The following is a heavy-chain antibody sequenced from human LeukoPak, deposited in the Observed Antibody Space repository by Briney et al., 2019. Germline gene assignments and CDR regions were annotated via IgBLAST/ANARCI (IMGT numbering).Heavy chain of an antibody. D-gene: IGHD3-10*01. CDR3: ARGYYPDY. J-gene: IGHJ4*02. CDR2: IDHSGST. CDR1: GGSISFNGYH. Sequence: SETLSLTCTVSGGSISFNGYHWGWFRQSPGKGLELIGTIDHSGSTYYNPSLKSRVTISVDTSRKYLSLRLGSVTAADTAVYYCARGYYPDYWGQGTLVTVSS. V-gene: IGHV4-39*07.